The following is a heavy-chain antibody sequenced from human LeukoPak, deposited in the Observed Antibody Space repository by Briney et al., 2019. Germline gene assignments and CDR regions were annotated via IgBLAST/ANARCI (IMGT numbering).Heavy chain of an antibody. D-gene: IGHD3-10*01. CDR1: GYSISSGYY. V-gene: IGHV4-38-2*02. CDR3: ARDLLTMVRGVTGAIFDY. J-gene: IGHJ4*02. Sequence: SETLSLTXTVSGYSISSGYYWGWIRPPPGKGLEWIGSIHHSGSTYYNPSLKSRVTISVDTSKNQFSLKLSSVTAADTAVYYCARDLLTMVRGVTGAIFDYWGQGTLVTVSS. CDR2: IHHSGST.